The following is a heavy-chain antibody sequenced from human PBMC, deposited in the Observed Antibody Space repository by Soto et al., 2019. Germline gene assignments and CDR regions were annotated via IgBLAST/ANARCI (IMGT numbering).Heavy chain of an antibody. CDR1: GGTFSSYA. D-gene: IGHD2-2*02. Sequence: GASVKVSCKASGGTFSSYAISWVRQAPGQGLEWMGGIIPIFGTANYAQKFQGRVTITADESTSTAYMELSSLRSEDTAVYYCARGYCSSTSCYKAPFDHWGQGTLVTVSS. CDR3: ARGYCSSTSCYKAPFDH. V-gene: IGHV1-69*13. J-gene: IGHJ4*02. CDR2: IIPIFGTA.